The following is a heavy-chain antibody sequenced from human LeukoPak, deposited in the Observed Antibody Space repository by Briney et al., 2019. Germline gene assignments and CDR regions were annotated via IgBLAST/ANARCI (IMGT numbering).Heavy chain of an antibody. D-gene: IGHD3-22*01. CDR1: GFTFSSYA. V-gene: IGHV3-23*01. CDR3: AKDVSGYVNSGVDY. CDR2: ISGSGGST. Sequence: GGSLRLSCAAPGFTFSSYAMSWVRQVPGKGLEWVSAISGSGGSTYYADSVKGRFTISRDNSKNTLYLQMNSLRAEDTAVYYCAKDVSGYVNSGVDYWGQGTLVTVSS. J-gene: IGHJ4*02.